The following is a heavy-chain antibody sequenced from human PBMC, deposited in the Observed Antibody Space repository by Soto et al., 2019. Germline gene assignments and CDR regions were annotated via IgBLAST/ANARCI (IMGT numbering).Heavy chain of an antibody. CDR3: AREETTGYSSGYSD. Sequence: SETLSLTCTVSGGSISSYYWSWIRQPPGKGLGWIGYIYYSGSTNYNPSLKSRVTISVDTSKNQFSLKLSSVTAADTAVYYCAREETTGYSSGYSDWGQGTLVTVSS. D-gene: IGHD3-22*01. V-gene: IGHV4-59*01. CDR1: GGSISSYY. CDR2: IYYSGST. J-gene: IGHJ4*02.